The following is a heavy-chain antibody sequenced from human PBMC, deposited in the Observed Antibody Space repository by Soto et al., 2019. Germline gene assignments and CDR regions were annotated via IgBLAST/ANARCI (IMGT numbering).Heavy chain of an antibody. Sequence: PSETLSLTCGVSGGSISSYYWSWIRQPPGKGLEWIGYIYYSGSTNYNPSLKSRVTISVDTSKNQFSLKLSSVTAADTAVYYCARGIAALRYWFDPWGQGTLVTVSS. CDR3: ARGIAALRYWFDP. V-gene: IGHV4-59*01. D-gene: IGHD6-6*01. CDR2: IYYSGST. J-gene: IGHJ5*02. CDR1: GGSISSYY.